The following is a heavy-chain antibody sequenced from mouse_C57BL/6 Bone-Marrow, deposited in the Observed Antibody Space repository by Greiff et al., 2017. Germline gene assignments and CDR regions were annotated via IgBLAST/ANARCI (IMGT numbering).Heavy chain of an antibody. CDR2: IYPRGGNT. D-gene: IGHD1-3*01. CDR3: ARGEVGGAY. V-gene: IGHV1-81*01. Sequence: VQLQQSGAELARPGASVKLSCKASGYTFTSYGISWVKQRTGQGLEWIGEIYPRGGNTYYNEKFKGKATLTADKSSSAAYMEIRSLPSEDAAFYFSARGEVGGAYRGQGTLVTVSA. J-gene: IGHJ3*01. CDR1: GYTFTSYG.